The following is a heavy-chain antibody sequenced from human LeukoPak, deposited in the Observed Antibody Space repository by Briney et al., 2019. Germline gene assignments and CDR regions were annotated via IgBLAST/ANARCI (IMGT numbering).Heavy chain of an antibody. CDR3: AKREQENPGVDYMDV. J-gene: IGHJ6*03. V-gene: IGHV3-23*01. CDR1: GFTFSSYA. Sequence: PGGSLRLSCAASGFTFSSYAMSWVRQAPGKGLEWVSAISGSGGSTYYAGSVKGRFTISRDNSKNTLYLQMNSLRAGDTAVYYCAKREQENPGVDYMDVWGKGTTVTVSS. CDR2: ISGSGGST. D-gene: IGHD1/OR15-1a*01.